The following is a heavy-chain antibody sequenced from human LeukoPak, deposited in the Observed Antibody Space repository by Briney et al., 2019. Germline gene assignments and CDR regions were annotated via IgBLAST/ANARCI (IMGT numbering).Heavy chain of an antibody. CDR3: AKTGREGYYGSGSPNYFDY. CDR1: GGSISSYY. CDR2: IYYSGST. D-gene: IGHD3-10*01. J-gene: IGHJ4*02. V-gene: IGHV4-59*01. Sequence: SETLSLTCTVSGGSISSYYWSWIRQPPGKGLEWIGYIYYSGSTNYNPSLKSRVTISVDTSKNQFSLKLNSVTAADTAVYYCAKTGREGYYGSGSPNYFDYWGQGTLVTVSS.